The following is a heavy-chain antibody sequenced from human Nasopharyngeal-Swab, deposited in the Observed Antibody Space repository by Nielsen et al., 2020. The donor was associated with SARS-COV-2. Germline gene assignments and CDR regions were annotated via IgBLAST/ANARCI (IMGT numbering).Heavy chain of an antibody. CDR2: ISYDGSNK. J-gene: IGHJ4*02. CDR3: ARDLGGYYGD. CDR1: GFTFSSYA. Sequence: GESLKISCAASGFTFSSYAMHWVRKAPGKGLEWVAVISYDGSNKYYADSVKGRFTISRDNSKNTLYLQMNSLRAEDTAVYYCARDLGGYYGDWGQGTLVTVSS. D-gene: IGHD3-22*01. V-gene: IGHV3-30-3*01.